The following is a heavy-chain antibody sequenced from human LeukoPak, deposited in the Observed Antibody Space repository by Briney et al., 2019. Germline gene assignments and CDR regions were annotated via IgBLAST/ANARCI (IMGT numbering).Heavy chain of an antibody. V-gene: IGHV1-69*13. D-gene: IGHD3-16*02. CDR2: IIPIFGTA. CDR3: ARGRITGGATFGGVIVFDY. Sequence: SVKVSCEASGGTFSSYAISWVRQAPGQGLEWMGGIIPIFGTANYAQKFQGRVTITADESTSTAYMELSSLRSEDTAVYYCARGRITGGATFGGVIVFDYWGQGTLVTV. CDR1: GGTFSSYA. J-gene: IGHJ4*02.